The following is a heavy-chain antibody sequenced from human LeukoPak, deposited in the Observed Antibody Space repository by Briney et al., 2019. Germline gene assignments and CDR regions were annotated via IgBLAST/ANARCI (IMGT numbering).Heavy chain of an antibody. CDR1: GYTFTGYY. CDR2: INPNSGGT. V-gene: IGHV1-2*02. D-gene: IGHD3-10*01. J-gene: IGHJ4*02. Sequence: VASVKVSCKASGYTFTGYYMYWVRQAPGQGLEWMGWINPNSGGTNYAQKFQGRVTMTRDTSTSTAYMELRSLRSDDTAVYYCARTYYYGVEDYWGQGTLVTVSS. CDR3: ARTYYYGVEDY.